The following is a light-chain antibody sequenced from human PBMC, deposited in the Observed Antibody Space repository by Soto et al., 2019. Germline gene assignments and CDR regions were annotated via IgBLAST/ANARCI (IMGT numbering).Light chain of an antibody. CDR1: QSISSY. Sequence: DIPLTEAPGSLSTSVGDRVTITCRASQSISSYLNWYQQKPGKAPKLLIYAASSLQSGVPSRLSGSGSGTDFTLTISRLHPEDFATYNYQQSDSTPLTFGAGAKV. CDR3: QQSDSTPLT. J-gene: IGKJ4*01. V-gene: IGKV1-39*01. CDR2: AAS.